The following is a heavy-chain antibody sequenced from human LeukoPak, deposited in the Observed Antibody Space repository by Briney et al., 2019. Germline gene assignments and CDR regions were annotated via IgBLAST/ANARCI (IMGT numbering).Heavy chain of an antibody. J-gene: IGHJ6*03. CDR2: ISSSGSTI. Sequence: GGSLRLPCAASGFTFSDYYMSWIRQAPGKGLEWVSYISSSGSTIYYADSVKGRFTISRDNAKNSLYLQMNSLRAEDTAVYYCARVPSSSPPYYDMDVWGKGTTVTVSS. V-gene: IGHV3-11*04. CDR3: ARVPSSSPPYYDMDV. CDR1: GFTFSDYY. D-gene: IGHD6-6*01.